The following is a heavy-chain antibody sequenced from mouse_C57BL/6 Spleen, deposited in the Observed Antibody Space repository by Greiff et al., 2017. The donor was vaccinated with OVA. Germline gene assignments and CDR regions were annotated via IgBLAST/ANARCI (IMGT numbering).Heavy chain of an antibody. CDR3: ARGDSKCAMDY. D-gene: IGHD2-5*01. V-gene: IGHV1-55*01. CDR1: GYTFTSYW. J-gene: IGHJ4*01. Sequence: QVHVKQPGAELVKPGASVKMSCKASGYTFTSYWITWVKQRPGQGLEWIGDIYPGSGSTNYNEKFKSKATLTVDTSSSTAYMQLSSLTSEDSAVCYCARGDSKCAMDYWGQGTTVTVSS. CDR2: IYPGSGST.